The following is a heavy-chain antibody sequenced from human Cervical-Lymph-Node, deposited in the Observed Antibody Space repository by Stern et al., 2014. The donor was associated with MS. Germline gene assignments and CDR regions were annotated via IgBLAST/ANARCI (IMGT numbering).Heavy chain of an antibody. J-gene: IGHJ3*02. Sequence: VQLVESGSELKKPGASVKGSCKASGYTFSHYALNWVRQAPGQGLEWIGWIRTDPGNPTYAQGFTGRFVFSLDSAVSTACLQISSLKAEDTAVYYCARESGESSTHDAFDIWGQGTMVTVSS. V-gene: IGHV7-4-1*02. CDR2: IRTDPGNP. CDR1: GYTFSHYA. CDR3: ARESGESSTHDAFDI. D-gene: IGHD2-2*01.